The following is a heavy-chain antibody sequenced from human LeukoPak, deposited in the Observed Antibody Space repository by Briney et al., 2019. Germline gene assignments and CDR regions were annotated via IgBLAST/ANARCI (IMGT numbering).Heavy chain of an antibody. Sequence: GASVKVSCKASGGTFSSYAISWVRQAPGQGLEWMGGIIPIFGTANYAQKFQGRVTITADESTSTAYMELSSLRSEDTAVYYCATPRRHYLDAFDIWGQGTMVTVSS. D-gene: IGHD3-10*01. J-gene: IGHJ3*02. CDR1: GGTFSSYA. V-gene: IGHV1-69*13. CDR3: ATPRRHYLDAFDI. CDR2: IIPIFGTA.